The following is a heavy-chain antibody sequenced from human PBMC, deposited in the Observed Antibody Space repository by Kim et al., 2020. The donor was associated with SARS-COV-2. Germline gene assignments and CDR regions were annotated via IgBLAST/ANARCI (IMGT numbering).Heavy chain of an antibody. CDR3: ARSLYGDYWHFEL. V-gene: IGHV4-34*01. CDR2: INHSGST. J-gene: IGHJ2*01. CDR1: GGSFSDYY. Sequence: SETLSLTCAVYGGSFSDYYWSWIRQPPEKGLEWIGEINHSGSTNYNPSLKSRGTISLDTSKNQFSLKLSSVTAADTAVYYCARSLYGDYWHFELWGRGTLVTVSS. D-gene: IGHD4-17*01.